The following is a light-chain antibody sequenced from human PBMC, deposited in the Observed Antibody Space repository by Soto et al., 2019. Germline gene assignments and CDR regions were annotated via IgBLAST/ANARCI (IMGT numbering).Light chain of an antibody. CDR1: YGDVGAYKF. Sequence: QSALTQPASVSGSPGQSFTISCTGTYGDVGAYKFVSWYQQHPGKAPKLMIFEVNSRPSGVSNRFSGSKSDNTASLTISGLQAEDEADYYCSSYTSYKTWVFGGGTKLTVL. CDR3: SSYTSYKTWV. CDR2: EVN. V-gene: IGLV2-14*01. J-gene: IGLJ3*02.